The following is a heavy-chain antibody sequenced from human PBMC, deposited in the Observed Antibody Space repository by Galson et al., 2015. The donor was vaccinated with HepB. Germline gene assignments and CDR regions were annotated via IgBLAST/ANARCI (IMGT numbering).Heavy chain of an antibody. Sequence: SLRLSCAASGFTFTRHAMHWVRQAPGKGLEWVAVIWYDGSDKYYADSVKGRFTISRDNSKNTLNLQMNSLRAEDTAVYYCARGVVVVPAATKNYYYYYMDVWGKGTTVTVSS. V-gene: IGHV3-33*01. CDR3: ARGVVVVPAATKNYYYYYMDV. J-gene: IGHJ6*03. D-gene: IGHD2-2*01. CDR1: GFTFTRHA. CDR2: IWYDGSDK.